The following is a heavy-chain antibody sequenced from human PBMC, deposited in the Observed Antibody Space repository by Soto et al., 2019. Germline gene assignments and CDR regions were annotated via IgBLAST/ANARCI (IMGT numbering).Heavy chain of an antibody. V-gene: IGHV1-2*04. J-gene: IGHJ4*02. CDR2: INPNSGDT. CDR3: ATSRISIAVAGETEYYFDY. D-gene: IGHD6-19*01. CDR1: RYSFTGYY. Sequence: SEQVSFKAARYSFTGYYMDWVRQAPGQGLEWMGWINPNSGDTNYTQKFQGWATMTRDTSISTAYMELSRLRSDDTAVYYCATSRISIAVAGETEYYFDYWGQGTLVTVSS.